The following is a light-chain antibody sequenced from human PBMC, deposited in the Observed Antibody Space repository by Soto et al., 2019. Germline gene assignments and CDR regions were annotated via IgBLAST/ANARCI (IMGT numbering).Light chain of an antibody. J-gene: IGKJ5*01. CDR3: QQANSFPIT. CDR1: QGISTW. V-gene: IGKV1-12*01. CDR2: VAS. Sequence: EIQMTQSPSSVSASVGDRVTITCRASQGISTWLAWYQQKAGKAPNLLIYVASNLHSGVPSRFSGSGSGTNFTLTISSLQPEDFATYYCQQANSFPITFGQGTRLEIK.